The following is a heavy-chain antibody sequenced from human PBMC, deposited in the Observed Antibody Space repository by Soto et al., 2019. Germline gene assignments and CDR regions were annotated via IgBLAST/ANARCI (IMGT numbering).Heavy chain of an antibody. D-gene: IGHD6-19*01. CDR3: AKDMFSSASAATFDY. J-gene: IGHJ4*02. V-gene: IGHV3-9*01. Sequence: EVQLVESGGGLAQPGRSLRLSCAASGFIFDDYAMHWVRQAPGKGLEWVSGISWQSGSIRYADSVKGRCTISRDNAKNSLYLQMNRLRVEDTALYYCAKDMFSSASAATFDYWGQEILVTVSS. CDR1: GFIFDDYA. CDR2: ISWQSGSI.